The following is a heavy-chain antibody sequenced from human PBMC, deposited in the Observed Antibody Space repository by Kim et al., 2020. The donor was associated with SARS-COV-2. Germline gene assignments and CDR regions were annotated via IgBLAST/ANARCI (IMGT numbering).Heavy chain of an antibody. CDR3: AKDITIDWNHYWYFDL. CDR1: GFTFDDYA. J-gene: IGHJ2*01. Sequence: GRSLRLSCAASGFTFDDYAMHWVRQAPGKGLEWVSGISWNSGSIGYADSVKGRFTISRDNAKNSLYLQMNSLRAEDTALYYCAKDITIDWNHYWYFDLWGRGTLVTVSS. D-gene: IGHD1-1*01. CDR2: ISWNSGSI. V-gene: IGHV3-9*01.